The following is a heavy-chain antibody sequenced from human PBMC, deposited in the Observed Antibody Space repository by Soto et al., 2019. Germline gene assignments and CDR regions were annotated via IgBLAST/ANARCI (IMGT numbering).Heavy chain of an antibody. CDR1: GGAIGSHC. CDR3: ARGQRFSDWFDP. D-gene: IGHD3-3*01. Sequence: KPSETLSLTCTISGGAIGSHCWTWIRQPAGKGLEWIGRIYGSGSTKYNPSLQSRVTMSLDTSKNQFSLRLESVTAADTAVYYCARGQRFSDWFDPWGQGTLVTVSS. V-gene: IGHV4-4*07. J-gene: IGHJ5*02. CDR2: IYGSGST.